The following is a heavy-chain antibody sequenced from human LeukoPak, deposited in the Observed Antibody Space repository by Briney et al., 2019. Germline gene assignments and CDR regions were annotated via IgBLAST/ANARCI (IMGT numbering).Heavy chain of an antibody. Sequence: PGGSLRLSCAASGFTFSSYSMNWVRQAPGKGLEWVSSISSSSSYIYYADSVKGRFTISRDNAKNSLYLQMNSLRAEDTAVYYCARAVGGNGGNAAFLGYWGQGTLVTVSS. CDR1: GFTFSSYS. J-gene: IGHJ4*02. CDR3: ARAVGGNGGNAAFLGY. D-gene: IGHD4-23*01. CDR2: ISSSSSYI. V-gene: IGHV3-21*04.